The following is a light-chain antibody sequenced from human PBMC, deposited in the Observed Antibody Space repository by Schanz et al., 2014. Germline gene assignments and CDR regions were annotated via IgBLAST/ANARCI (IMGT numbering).Light chain of an antibody. CDR2: GAS. V-gene: IGKV3-15*01. J-gene: IGKJ2*01. CDR3: QQYNSYPST. CDR1: QSVSSN. Sequence: EIVMTQSPATLSVSPGERATLSCRAGQSVSSNLAWYQQKPGQAPRLLIYGASTRATGIPARFSGSGSGTEFTLTISSLQSEDFATYYCQQYNSYPSTFGQGTKLEIK.